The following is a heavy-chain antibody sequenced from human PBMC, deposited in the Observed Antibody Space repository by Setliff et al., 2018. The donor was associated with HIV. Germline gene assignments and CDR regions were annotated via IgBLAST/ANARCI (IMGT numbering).Heavy chain of an antibody. CDR2: VHSYGSV. J-gene: IGHJ1*01. Sequence: ASETLSLTCSVSGGSISSSNYYWGWLRQPPGKGLEWIGSVHSYGSVYYNPSLQSRVTVSVDTSKNRFSLNLRSVTATDTAIYYCARHGDYEYFQHWGRGTPVTVS. D-gene: IGHD4-17*01. CDR3: ARHGDYEYFQH. V-gene: IGHV4-39*01. CDR1: GGSISSSNYY.